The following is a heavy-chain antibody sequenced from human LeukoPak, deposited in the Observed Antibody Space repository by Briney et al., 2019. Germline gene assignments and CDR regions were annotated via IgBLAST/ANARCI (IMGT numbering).Heavy chain of an antibody. V-gene: IGHV3-33*08. Sequence: GGSLRLSCAASGFTFSSYAMHWVRQAPGKGLEWVAVIWYDGSNKYYADSVKGRFTISRDNSKNTLYLQMNSLRAEDTAVYYCARGAHYDFWSGYHLFDYWGQGTLVTVSS. CDR3: ARGAHYDFWSGYHLFDY. CDR2: IWYDGSNK. J-gene: IGHJ4*02. D-gene: IGHD3-3*01. CDR1: GFTFSSYA.